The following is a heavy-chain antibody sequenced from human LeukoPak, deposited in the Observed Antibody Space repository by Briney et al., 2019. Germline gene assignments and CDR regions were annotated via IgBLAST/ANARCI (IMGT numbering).Heavy chain of an antibody. J-gene: IGHJ3*02. CDR3: ARELRYFDWLLPDPNAFDI. CDR2: IIAYNGNT. V-gene: IGHV1-18*01. Sequence: GASVKVSCKASGYTFTSYGISWVRQAPGQGLEWMGWIIAYNGNTNYAQKLQGRVTITTDTSTSTAYMELRSLRSDDTAVYYCARELRYFDWLLPDPNAFDIWGQGTMVTVSS. D-gene: IGHD3-9*01. CDR1: GYTFTSYG.